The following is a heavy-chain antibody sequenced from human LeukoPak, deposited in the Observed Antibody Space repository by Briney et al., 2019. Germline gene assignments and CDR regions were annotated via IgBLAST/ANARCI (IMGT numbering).Heavy chain of an antibody. CDR2: INSDGSST. J-gene: IGHJ3*02. V-gene: IGHV3-74*01. CDR3: AKALGGIGNGFHI. CDR1: GFTFSSYW. Sequence: PGGSLRLSCAASGFTFSSYWMHWVRQAPGKGLMWVSRINSDGSSTSYADSVKGRFTISRDNAKNTLYLQMNSLRAEDTAVYYCAKALGGIGNGFHIWGQGTMATVSS. D-gene: IGHD6-13*01.